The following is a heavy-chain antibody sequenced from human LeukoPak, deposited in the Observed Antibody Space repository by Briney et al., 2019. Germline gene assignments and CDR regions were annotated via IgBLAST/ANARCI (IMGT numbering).Heavy chain of an antibody. D-gene: IGHD4-17*01. J-gene: IGHJ5*02. CDR1: GYTFISYD. Sequence: ASVNVSCKASGYTFISYDINWVRQANGQGREWVGWMNTNSGNTGYAQKFQGRVTMTRNTSISTAYLELSSLRSEDTDVYYCARSLYGARWFDPWGQGTLVTVSS. CDR3: ARSLYGARWFDP. CDR2: MNTNSGNT. V-gene: IGHV1-8*01.